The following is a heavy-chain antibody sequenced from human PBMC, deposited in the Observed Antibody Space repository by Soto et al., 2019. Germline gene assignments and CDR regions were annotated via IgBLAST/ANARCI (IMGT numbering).Heavy chain of an antibody. Sequence: SVKVSCKASGGTFSSYAISWVRQAPGQGLEWMGGIIPIFGRANYAQKFQGRVTITADESTRTAYMELSSLRSEDTAVCYCARNGELRYFDWSSGYGMDVWGQGTTVTVSS. CDR3: ARNGELRYFDWSSGYGMDV. D-gene: IGHD3-9*01. J-gene: IGHJ6*02. CDR1: GGTFSSYA. CDR2: IIPIFGRA. V-gene: IGHV1-69*13.